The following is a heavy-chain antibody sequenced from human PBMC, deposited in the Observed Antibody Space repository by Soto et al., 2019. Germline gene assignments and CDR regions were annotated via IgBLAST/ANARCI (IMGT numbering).Heavy chain of an antibody. CDR2: ISYDGSNK. V-gene: IGHV3-30-3*01. CDR1: GFTFSSYA. CDR3: ARPNYGSAVWASFDY. Sequence: QVQLVESGGGVVQPGRSLRLSCAASGFTFSSYAMHWVRQAPGKGLEWVAVISYDGSNKYYADSVKGRFTISRDNSKNTLNRHMNRLRAEDTPVYYCARPNYGSAVWASFDYWGQGTLVTVSS. J-gene: IGHJ4*02. D-gene: IGHD3-10*01.